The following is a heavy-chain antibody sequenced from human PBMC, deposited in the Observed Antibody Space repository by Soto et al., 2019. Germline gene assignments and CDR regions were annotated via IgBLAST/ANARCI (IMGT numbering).Heavy chain of an antibody. CDR3: AGGVGYQLPRRVDY. CDR2: IYYSGST. Sequence: QLQLQESGPGLVKPSETLSLTCTVSGGSISSSSYYWGWIRQPPGKGLEWIGSIYYSGSTYYNPSLKSRVTISVDTSKNQFSLKLSSVTAADTAVYYCAGGVGYQLPRRVDYWGQGTLVTVSS. CDR1: GGSISSSSYY. V-gene: IGHV4-39*01. J-gene: IGHJ4*02. D-gene: IGHD2-2*01.